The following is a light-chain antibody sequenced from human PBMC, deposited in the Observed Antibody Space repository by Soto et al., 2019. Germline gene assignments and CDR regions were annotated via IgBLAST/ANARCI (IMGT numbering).Light chain of an antibody. CDR3: SSYTSSSTLVV. V-gene: IGLV2-14*01. CDR2: DVS. J-gene: IGLJ2*01. Sequence: QSVLTQPSSVSGSPGQSITISCTGTSSDVGGYNYVSWYQQHPGKAPKLMIYDVSNRPSGVSNRCSGSKSGNTASLTISGLQAEDEADYYCSSYTSSSTLVVFGGGTTLTVL. CDR1: SSDVGGYNY.